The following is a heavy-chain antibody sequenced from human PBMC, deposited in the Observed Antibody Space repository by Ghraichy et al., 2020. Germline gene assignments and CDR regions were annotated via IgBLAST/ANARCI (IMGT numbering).Heavy chain of an antibody. CDR3: ARDLSGSYGYFDY. CDR2: IWYDGSNK. Sequence: GGSLRLSCAASGFTFSSYGMHWVRQAPGKGLEWVAVIWYDGSNKYYADSVKGRFTISRDNSKNTLYLQMNSLRAEDTAVYYCARDLSGSYGYFDYWGQGTLVTVSS. V-gene: IGHV3-33*08. D-gene: IGHD1-26*01. J-gene: IGHJ4*02. CDR1: GFTFSSYG.